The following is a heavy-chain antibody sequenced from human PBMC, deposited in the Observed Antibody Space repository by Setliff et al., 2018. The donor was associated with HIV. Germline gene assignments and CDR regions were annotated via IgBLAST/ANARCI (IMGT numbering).Heavy chain of an antibody. CDR2: ISSILEIT. CDR3: AGPRGDEAFDI. D-gene: IGHD3-10*01. Sequence: SVKGSCKASGGTSSTHAMNWVRQAPGQGLEWMGQISSILEITDYAQKFQGRLTITADEPTNTIYMELSGLRSEDTAVYYCAGPRGDEAFDIWGQGTMVTVSS. V-gene: IGHV1-69*10. J-gene: IGHJ3*02. CDR1: GGTSSTHA.